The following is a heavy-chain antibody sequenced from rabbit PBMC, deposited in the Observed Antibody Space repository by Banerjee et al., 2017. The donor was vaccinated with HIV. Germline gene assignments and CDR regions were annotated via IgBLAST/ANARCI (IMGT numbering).Heavy chain of an antibody. CDR1: GFDFNRNW. Sequence: QEQLVESGGGLVQPEGSLTLTCAASGFDFNRNWMCWVRQAPGKGLELIACIYTSSGITWYASWAKGRFTISKASSTTVTLQLSSLTVADTATYFCARGSSSSVWGFDLWGPGTLVTV. J-gene: IGHJ4*01. V-gene: IGHV1S45*01. CDR2: IYTSSGIT. D-gene: IGHD4-1*01. CDR3: ARGSSSSVWGFDL.